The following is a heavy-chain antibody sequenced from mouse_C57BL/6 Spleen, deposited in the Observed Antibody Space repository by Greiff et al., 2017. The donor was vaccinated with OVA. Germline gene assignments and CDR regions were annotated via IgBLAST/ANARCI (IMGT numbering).Heavy chain of an antibody. CDR1: GYTFTSYW. CDR3: GGSSAGFAY. CDR2: IDPSDSYT. J-gene: IGHJ3*01. D-gene: IGHD6-1*01. Sequence: QVQLQQPGAELVRPGTSVKLSCKASGYTFTSYWMHWVKQRPGQGLEWIGVIDPSDSYTNYNQKFKGKATLTVDTSSSTAYMQLSSLTSEDSAVYYCGGSSAGFAYWGQGILVTVSA. V-gene: IGHV1-59*01.